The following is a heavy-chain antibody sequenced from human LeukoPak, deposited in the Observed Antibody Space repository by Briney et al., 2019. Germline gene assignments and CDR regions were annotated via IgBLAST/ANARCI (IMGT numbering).Heavy chain of an antibody. CDR2: ISWNSGSI. CDR1: GFTLDDYA. D-gene: IGHD1-26*01. V-gene: IGHV3-9*01. J-gene: IGHJ4*02. CDR3: AKDLSGSYFFDY. Sequence: GGSLRLSCAASGFTLDDYAMHWVRQAPGKGLEWVSGISWNSGSIGHADSVKGRFTISRDNAKNSLYLQMNSLRAEDTALYYCAKDLSGSYFFDYWGQGTLVTVSS.